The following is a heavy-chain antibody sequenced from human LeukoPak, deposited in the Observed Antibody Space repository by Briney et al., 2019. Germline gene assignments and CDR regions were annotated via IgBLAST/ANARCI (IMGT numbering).Heavy chain of an antibody. CDR1: GFTFSSYG. V-gene: IGHV3-30*18. D-gene: IGHD4-17*01. J-gene: IGHJ4*02. CDR2: ISYDGSNK. Sequence: GGSLRLSCAASGFTFSSYGMHWVRQAPGKGLEWVAVISYDGSNKYYADSVKGRFTISRDNSKNTLYLQMNSLRAEDTAAYYCAKDHYGDYLDYWGQGTLVTVSS. CDR3: AKDHYGDYLDY.